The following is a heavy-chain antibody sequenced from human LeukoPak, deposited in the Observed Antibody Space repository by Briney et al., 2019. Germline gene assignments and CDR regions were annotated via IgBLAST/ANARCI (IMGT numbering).Heavy chain of an antibody. Sequence: GGSLRLSCAASGFTFSSYWMSWVRQAPGKGLEWVANIKQDGSEKYYVDSVKGRFTISRDNSKNTLYLQMNSLRAEDTAVYYCAKVHLDEWELPTTYYFDYWGQGTLVTVSS. CDR3: AKVHLDEWELPTTYYFDY. CDR2: IKQDGSEK. D-gene: IGHD1-26*01. J-gene: IGHJ4*02. CDR1: GFTFSSYW. V-gene: IGHV3-7*03.